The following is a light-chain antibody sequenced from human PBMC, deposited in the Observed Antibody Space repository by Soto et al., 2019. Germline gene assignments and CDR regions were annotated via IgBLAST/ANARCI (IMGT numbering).Light chain of an antibody. Sequence: EIVMTQSPATLSVSPGERATLSCRASQGVTTNLAWYQQKPGQAPRLLLYGASTRATGIPARFSGSGSGTEFTLNISSLQSEDFAVYYCQQYNTWPFTFGGGTKGEIK. CDR3: QQYNTWPFT. V-gene: IGKV3-15*01. CDR1: QGVTTN. CDR2: GAS. J-gene: IGKJ4*01.